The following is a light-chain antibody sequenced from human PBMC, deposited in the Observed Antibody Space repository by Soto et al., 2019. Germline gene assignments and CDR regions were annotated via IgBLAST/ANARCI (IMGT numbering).Light chain of an antibody. CDR2: DVS. CDR1: SSDVGGYNY. J-gene: IGLJ2*01. V-gene: IGLV2-14*01. CDR3: SSYTSSHTVV. Sequence: QSVLTQPASVSGSPGQSIAISCTGTSSDVGGYNYVSWYQQHPGKAPKLMIYDVSNRPSGVSNRFSGSKSDNTASLTISGLQTEDEAEYYCSSYTSSHTVVFGGGTKLTVL.